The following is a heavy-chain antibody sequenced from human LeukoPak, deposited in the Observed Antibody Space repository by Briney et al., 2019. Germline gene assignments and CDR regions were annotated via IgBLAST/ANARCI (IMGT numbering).Heavy chain of an antibody. D-gene: IGHD1-1*01. Sequence: SETLSLTCAVYGGSFSGCYWNWIRQPPGKGLEWIGEINHSGNTNYNPSLKSRVTISVDTSKNQFSLKLNSVTAADTAVYYCARAAWTYYYYMDVWGEGTTVTVSS. CDR1: GGSFSGCY. CDR2: INHSGNT. CDR3: ARAAWTYYYYMDV. J-gene: IGHJ6*03. V-gene: IGHV4-34*01.